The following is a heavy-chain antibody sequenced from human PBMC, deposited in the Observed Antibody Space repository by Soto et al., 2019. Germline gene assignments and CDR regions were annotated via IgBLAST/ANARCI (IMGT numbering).Heavy chain of an antibody. D-gene: IGHD3-10*01. Sequence: SETLSLTCTVSGGSISSYYWSWIRQPPGKGLEWIGYIYYSGSTNYNPPLKSRVTISVDTSKNQFSLKLSSVTAADTAVYYCARDQNRGYGSGSYYKDGMDVWGQGTTVTVSS. V-gene: IGHV4-59*01. CDR2: IYYSGST. J-gene: IGHJ6*02. CDR3: ARDQNRGYGSGSYYKDGMDV. CDR1: GGSISSYY.